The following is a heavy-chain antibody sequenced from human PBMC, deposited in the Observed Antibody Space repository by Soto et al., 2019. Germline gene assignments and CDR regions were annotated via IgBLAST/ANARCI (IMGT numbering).Heavy chain of an antibody. CDR1: GGSISSYY. CDR3: ARGGTGGRTTVTTYAV. J-gene: IGHJ4*02. CDR2: IYISGST. V-gene: IGHV4-4*07. Sequence: QVQLQESGPGLVKPSETLSLTCTVSGGSISSYYWSWIRQPAGKGLEWIGRIYISGSTNYNPSVKSRVTISAETSRNQVSLKLTSVTTADTAVYYCARGGTGGRTTVTTYAVWGQGTLVTVSS. D-gene: IGHD4-17*01.